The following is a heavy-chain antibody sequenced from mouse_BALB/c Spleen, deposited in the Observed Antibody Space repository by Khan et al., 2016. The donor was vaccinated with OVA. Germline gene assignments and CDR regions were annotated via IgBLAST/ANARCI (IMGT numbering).Heavy chain of an antibody. CDR2: IWADGST. D-gene: IGHD1-1*01. Sequence: QVQLKESGPGLVAPSQTLSITCTVSGFSLSSYGVHWVRQPPGKGLEWLGVIWADGSTHHNSALMSSLSISKDNSKSQVFLKMNSLQTDDTAMYYCARAFDYGAWFAYWGQGTLVTVSA. V-gene: IGHV2-9*02. J-gene: IGHJ3*01. CDR3: ARAFDYGAWFAY. CDR1: GFSLSSYG.